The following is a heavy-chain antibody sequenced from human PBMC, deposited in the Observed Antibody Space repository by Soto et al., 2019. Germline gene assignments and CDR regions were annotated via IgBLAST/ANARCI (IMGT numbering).Heavy chain of an antibody. Sequence: ASVKVSCKSSGYTFTDFYIHWVRQVPGQGLEWVGWINPKNGGINYAQKFQGRVTMTRDTSVNTSYMDLIRLNFDDSAIYYFVRGQSVLYLDLWVRGTQVTVSS. CDR3: VRGQSVLYLDL. D-gene: IGHD1-20*01. V-gene: IGHV1-2*02. CDR2: INPKNGGI. J-gene: IGHJ1*01. CDR1: GYTFTDFY.